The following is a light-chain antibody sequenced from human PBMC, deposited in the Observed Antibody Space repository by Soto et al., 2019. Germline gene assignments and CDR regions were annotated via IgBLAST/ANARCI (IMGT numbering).Light chain of an antibody. CDR3: QQLNSYPLT. CDR2: AAS. CDR1: QDIAIY. V-gene: IGKV1-9*01. J-gene: IGKJ4*01. Sequence: IQLTQSPSSLSASVGDRVTITCRASQDIAIYLAWYQQKPGEAPKLLIYAASTLYGGVPSRFSGSGSGTDFALTITSLQDEDFETYYCQQLNSYPLTLGGGTKVDIK.